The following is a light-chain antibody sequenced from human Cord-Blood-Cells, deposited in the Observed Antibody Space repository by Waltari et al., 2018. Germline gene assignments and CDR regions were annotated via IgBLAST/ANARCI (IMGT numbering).Light chain of an antibody. CDR3: SSVAGSDDVV. V-gene: IGLV2-8*01. Sequence: QSALTQPPSASGSPGQSVTISCTGTSSSVGRYNYFSWYQQHPGKPPKFMRYEVSQRPSGVPDRFSGSKSGNTASRSVCGRQAEDEADYYCSSVAGSDDVVFCGGTTLTVL. CDR1: SSSVGRYNY. J-gene: IGLJ2*01. CDR2: EVS.